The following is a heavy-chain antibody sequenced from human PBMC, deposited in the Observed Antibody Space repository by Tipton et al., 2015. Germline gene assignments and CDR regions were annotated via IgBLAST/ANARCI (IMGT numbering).Heavy chain of an antibody. CDR3: ARASIIQGYYHDSSRYYLFNS. CDR2: ISHSGNT. J-gene: IGHJ1*01. CDR1: AYSISSDYY. D-gene: IGHD3-22*01. V-gene: IGHV4-38-2*01. Sequence: TLSLTCAVSAYSISSDYYWGWIRQPPGKGLEWIGSISHSGNTYYNPSLKSRVTMSRDTSKNQFPLKLSSVIAADTAVYYCARASIIQGYYHDSSRYYLFNSWGQGTLVTVSS.